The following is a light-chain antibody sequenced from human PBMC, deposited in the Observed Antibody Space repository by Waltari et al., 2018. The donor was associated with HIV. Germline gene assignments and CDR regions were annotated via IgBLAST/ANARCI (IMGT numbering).Light chain of an antibody. Sequence: QLVLTQSPSASASLGASVKLTCTLSSGHSNYAIAWHQQQPGKGPRYLMKLKSDGSHIKGDGTPDGFSGSGSGAERYLTISSLQSEDEADYYCQTWGTGSQGVFGGGTKLTVL. CDR3: QTWGTGSQGV. CDR2: LKSDGSH. V-gene: IGLV4-69*01. J-gene: IGLJ3*02. CDR1: SGHSNYA.